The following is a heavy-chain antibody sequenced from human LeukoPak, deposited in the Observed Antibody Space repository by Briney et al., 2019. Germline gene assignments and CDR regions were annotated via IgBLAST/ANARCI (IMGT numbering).Heavy chain of an antibody. Sequence: GGSLRLSCVASGFNFGDHWMDWVRQAPGKGLEWVDNIKQDGSEKNYVDSVKGRFTISRDNAEKSVSLDMNSLRAEDTAIYYCARDFETWGQGTLVTAS. CDR1: GFNFGDHW. V-gene: IGHV3-7*03. CDR2: IKQDGSEK. D-gene: IGHD3-9*01. CDR3: ARDFET. J-gene: IGHJ5*02.